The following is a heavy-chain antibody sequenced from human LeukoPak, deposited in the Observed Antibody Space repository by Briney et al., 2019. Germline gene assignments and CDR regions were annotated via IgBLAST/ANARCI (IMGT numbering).Heavy chain of an antibody. V-gene: IGHV4-30-4*08. D-gene: IGHD2-2*01. CDR3: ARDIVVPAHTGFDP. CDR1: GGSISSGDYY. J-gene: IGHJ5*02. Sequence: SQTLSLTCTVSGGSISSGDYYWSWIRQPPRKGLEWIGYIYYSGSTYYNPSLKSRVTISVDTSKNQFSLKLSSVTAADTAVYYCARDIVVPAHTGFDPWGQGTLVTVSS. CDR2: IYYSGST.